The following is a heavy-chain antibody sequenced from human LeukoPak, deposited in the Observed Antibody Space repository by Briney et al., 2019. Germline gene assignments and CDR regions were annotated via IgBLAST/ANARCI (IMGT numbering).Heavy chain of an antibody. Sequence: SETLSLTCAVYGGSFSGYYWSWIRQPPGKGLEWIGEINHSGSTYYNPSLKSRVTISVDRSKNQFSLKLSSVTAADTAVYYCARQFTGYCSSTSCPYNWFDPWGQGTLVTVSS. CDR3: ARQFTGYCSSTSCPYNWFDP. V-gene: IGHV4-34*01. CDR1: GGSFSGYY. CDR2: INHSGST. D-gene: IGHD2-2*01. J-gene: IGHJ5*02.